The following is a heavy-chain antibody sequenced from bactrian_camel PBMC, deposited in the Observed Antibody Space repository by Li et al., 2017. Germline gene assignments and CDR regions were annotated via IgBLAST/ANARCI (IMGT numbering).Heavy chain of an antibody. Sequence: HVQLVESGGGSVQAGGSLRLSCATHRYRYDTYCMGWFRQAPGKEREGIAVIDSDGDTLYTNSDSVKGRFTISRNNAKNTLNLQMNNLKPEDTGMYYCAAWAFSVCTVATGLSMNQWWGQGTQVTVS. J-gene: IGHJ4*01. CDR2: IDSDGDTL. V-gene: IGHV3S1*01. CDR1: RYRYDTYC. CDR3: AAWAFSVCTVATGLSMNQW. D-gene: IGHD6*01.